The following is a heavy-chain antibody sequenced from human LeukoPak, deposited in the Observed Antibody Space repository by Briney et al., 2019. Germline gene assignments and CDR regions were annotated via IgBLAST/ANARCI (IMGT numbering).Heavy chain of an antibody. CDR2: IFPGDSDT. D-gene: IGHD2-15*01. CDR1: EYIFATYW. V-gene: IGHV5-51*01. J-gene: IGHJ4*02. CDR3: ASEYCSGGNCYFDY. Sequence: GASLQFSCKGSEYIFATYWIGWVRPLPGQGLEWMGIIFPGDSDTRYSPSFQGQVTISADKSISTAYLQWSSLKASATAIYYCASEYCSGGNCYFDYWGQGTLVTVSS.